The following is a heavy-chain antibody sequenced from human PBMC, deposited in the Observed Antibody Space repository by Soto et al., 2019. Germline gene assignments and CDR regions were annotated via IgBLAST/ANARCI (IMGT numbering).Heavy chain of an antibody. CDR3: ASHYDFWSSYYGGWFDP. CDR1: GYSISSGYY. D-gene: IGHD3-3*01. J-gene: IGHJ5*02. Sequence: PSETLSLTCTVSGYSISSGYYWGWIRQPPGKGLEWIGSIYHSGSTYYNPSLKSRVTISVDTSKNQFSLKLSSVTAADTAVYYCASHYDFWSSYYGGWFDPWGQGTLVTVSS. V-gene: IGHV4-38-2*02. CDR2: IYHSGST.